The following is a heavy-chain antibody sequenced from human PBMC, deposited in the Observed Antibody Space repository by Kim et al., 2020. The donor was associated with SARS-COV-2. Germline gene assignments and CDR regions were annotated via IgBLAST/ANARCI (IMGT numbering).Heavy chain of an antibody. Sequence: GGSLRLSCAASGFTFDDYAMHWVRQAPGKGLEWVSGISWNSGSIGYADSVKGRFTISRDNAKNSLYLQMNSLRAEDTALYYCAKGKGYDSSGYSAFDIWGQGTMVTVSS. J-gene: IGHJ3*02. CDR3: AKGKGYDSSGYSAFDI. CDR1: GFTFDDYA. CDR2: ISWNSGSI. D-gene: IGHD3-22*01. V-gene: IGHV3-9*01.